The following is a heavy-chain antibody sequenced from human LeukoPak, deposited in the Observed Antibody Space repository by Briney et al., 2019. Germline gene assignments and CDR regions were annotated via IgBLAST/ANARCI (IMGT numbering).Heavy chain of an antibody. CDR3: AREDSPGAFDI. CDR1: GFTFSSYA. V-gene: IGHV3-64*01. CDR2: ISSNGGST. J-gene: IGHJ3*02. Sequence: GGSLRLSCAASGFTFSSYAMRWVRQAPGKGLEYVSAISSNGGSTYYANSVKGRFTISRDNSKSTLYLQMGSLRAEDMAVYYCAREDSPGAFDIWGQGTMVTVSS. D-gene: IGHD2-15*01.